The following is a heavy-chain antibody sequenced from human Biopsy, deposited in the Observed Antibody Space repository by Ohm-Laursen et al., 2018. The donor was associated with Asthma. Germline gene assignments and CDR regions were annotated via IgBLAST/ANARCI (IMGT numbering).Heavy chain of an antibody. CDR3: ARGWNCGGDCYSLDY. V-gene: IGHV4-30-2*06. CDR1: GDSIDSGDYS. CDR2: IYRNGDT. D-gene: IGHD2-21*02. J-gene: IGHJ4*02. Sequence: TLSLTCGVSGDSIDSGDYSWTWIRQSLGVGLEWIGYIYRNGDTYYNPTLKNRVTISIDRSKNQISLRLRSVTAADTAVYYCARGWNCGGDCYSLDYWGQGTLVTVSS.